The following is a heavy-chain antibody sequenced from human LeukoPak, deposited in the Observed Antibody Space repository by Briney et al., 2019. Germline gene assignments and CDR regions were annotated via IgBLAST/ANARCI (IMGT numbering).Heavy chain of an antibody. Sequence: PSETLSLTCTVSGGSISSSSYYWGWIRQPPGKGLEWIGSIYYSGSTYYNPSLKSRVTISVDTSKNQFSLKLSSVTAADTAVYYCARGGYSGYDPTNWFDPWGQGTLVTVSS. V-gene: IGHV4-39*07. CDR2: IYYSGST. CDR1: GGSISSSSYY. CDR3: ARGGYSGYDPTNWFDP. J-gene: IGHJ5*02. D-gene: IGHD5-12*01.